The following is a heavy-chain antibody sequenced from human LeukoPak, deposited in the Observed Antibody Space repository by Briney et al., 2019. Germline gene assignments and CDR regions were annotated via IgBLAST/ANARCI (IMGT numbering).Heavy chain of an antibody. CDR3: AKGGGDCSSTSCYTGMVGAFDI. CDR1: GFTFSSYA. J-gene: IGHJ3*02. Sequence: GGSLRLYCAASGFTFSSYAMSWVRQAPGKGLEWVSAISGSGGSTYYADSVKGRFTISRDNCKTTMYLQRNSLRAEDTADYYAAKGGGDCSSTSCYTGMVGAFDIWGQGTMVTVSS. CDR2: ISGSGGST. D-gene: IGHD2-2*02. V-gene: IGHV3-23*01.